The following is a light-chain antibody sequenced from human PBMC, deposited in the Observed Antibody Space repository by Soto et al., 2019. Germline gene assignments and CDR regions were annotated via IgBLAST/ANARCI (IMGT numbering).Light chain of an antibody. CDR2: GAS. CDR3: QQYAGSPLA. Sequence: EIVLTQSPGTLSLSPGERATLSCRASQSVSSTYLAWYQQRPGQAPRLLIYGASSRATGITDRFSGSGSGTDFTLTISRLEPEDFAVYYCQQYAGSPLAFGGETKVEIK. CDR1: QSVSSTY. V-gene: IGKV3-20*01. J-gene: IGKJ4*01.